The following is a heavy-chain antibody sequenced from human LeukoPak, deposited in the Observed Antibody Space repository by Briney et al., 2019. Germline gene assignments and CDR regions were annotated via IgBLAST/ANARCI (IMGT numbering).Heavy chain of an antibody. Sequence: SETLSLTCTVSGGSISSYYWSWIRQPAGKGLEWIGRIYTSGSTNYNPSLKSRVTMSVDTSKNQFSLKLSSVTAADTAVYYCARDHPHYYDSSGYDAFDIWGQGTMVTVSS. CDR2: IYTSGST. D-gene: IGHD3-22*01. J-gene: IGHJ3*02. CDR1: GGSISSYY. V-gene: IGHV4-4*07. CDR3: ARDHPHYYDSSGYDAFDI.